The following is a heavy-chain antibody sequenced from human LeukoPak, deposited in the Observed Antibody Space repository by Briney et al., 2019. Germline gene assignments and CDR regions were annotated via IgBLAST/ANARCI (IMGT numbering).Heavy chain of an antibody. Sequence: SETLSLTCAVYGGSFSGYYWSWIRQPPGKGLEWIGEINHSGSTNYNPSLKSRVTISVDTSKNQFSLKLSSVTAADTAVYYCAGSYYSGINLAWGQGTLVTVSS. CDR1: GGSFSGYY. D-gene: IGHD5-12*01. J-gene: IGHJ5*02. CDR2: INHSGST. V-gene: IGHV4-34*01. CDR3: AGSYYSGINLA.